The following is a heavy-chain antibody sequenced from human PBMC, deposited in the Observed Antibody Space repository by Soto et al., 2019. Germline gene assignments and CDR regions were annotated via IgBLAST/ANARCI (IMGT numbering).Heavy chain of an antibody. J-gene: IGHJ4*02. CDR2: ISSSSSYI. D-gene: IGHD1-26*01. CDR1: GFTFSTYS. V-gene: IGHV3-21*01. CDR3: ARVPGATWASDY. Sequence: EVQLVESGGGLVKPGGSLRLSCAASGFTFSTYSMNWVRQAPGKGLEWVSSISSSSSYIYYADSAKGRFTISRDNDKNSLYLQMNSLRAEDTAVYYCARVPGATWASDYWGQGTLVTVSS.